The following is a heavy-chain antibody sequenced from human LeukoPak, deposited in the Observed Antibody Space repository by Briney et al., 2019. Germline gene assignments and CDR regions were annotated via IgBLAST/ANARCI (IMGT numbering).Heavy chain of an antibody. CDR1: SYSISSVYY. V-gene: IGHV4-38-2*02. Sequence: SGTLSLTCAVSSYSISSVYYWGWIRQPPGKGLEWIGSISHSGSTYYNPPLKSRVTISVDTSKNQFSLKLSSVTAADTAAYYCARDGGYCSGVTCYPFLDYWGQGTLVTVSS. CDR2: ISHSGST. CDR3: ARDGGYCSGVTCYPFLDY. D-gene: IGHD2-15*01. J-gene: IGHJ4*02.